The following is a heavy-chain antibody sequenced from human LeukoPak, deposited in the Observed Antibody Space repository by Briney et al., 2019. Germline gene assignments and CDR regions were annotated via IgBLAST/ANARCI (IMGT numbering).Heavy chain of an antibody. D-gene: IGHD3-10*01. J-gene: IGHJ6*02. CDR2: IHHSGSS. CDR1: GASVGDYY. CDR3: ARDSIRAYYYGSGSPESYYGMDV. V-gene: IGHV4-34*01. Sequence: SETLSLTCGVSGASVGDYYWNWLRQSPGKGLEWIGEIHHSGSSNYNPSLKSRVTMSVDTSKNQFSLKLSSVTAADTAVYCCARDSIRAYYYGSGSPESYYGMDVWGQGTTVTVSS.